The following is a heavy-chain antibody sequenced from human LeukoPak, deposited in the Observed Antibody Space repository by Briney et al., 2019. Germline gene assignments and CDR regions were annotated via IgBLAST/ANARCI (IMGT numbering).Heavy chain of an antibody. D-gene: IGHD5-12*01. J-gene: IGHJ4*02. CDR1: GGSISSYY. Sequence: PSETLSLTCTVSGGSISSYYWSWIRQPPGKGLEWIGYIHYSGSTNYNPSLKSRVTISVDTSKNRFSLKLSSVTAADTAVYYCARMGGYSGYATHWGQGTLVTVSS. CDR2: IHYSGST. CDR3: ARMGGYSGYATH. V-gene: IGHV4-59*08.